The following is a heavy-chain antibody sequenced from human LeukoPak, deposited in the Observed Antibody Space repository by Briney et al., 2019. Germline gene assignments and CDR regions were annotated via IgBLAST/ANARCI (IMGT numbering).Heavy chain of an antibody. CDR1: GFTFSSYW. D-gene: IGHD2-2*01. Sequence: PGGSLRLSCAASGFTFSSYWMHWVRQAPGKGLVWVSRINSDGSSTTYADSVKGRFTISRDRSKNTLYLQMNSLRAEDTAVYYCAKRLGKMGTPKYQLLVEYGMDVWGQGTTVTVSS. CDR2: INSDGSST. V-gene: IGHV3-74*01. J-gene: IGHJ6*02. CDR3: AKRLGKMGTPKYQLLVEYGMDV.